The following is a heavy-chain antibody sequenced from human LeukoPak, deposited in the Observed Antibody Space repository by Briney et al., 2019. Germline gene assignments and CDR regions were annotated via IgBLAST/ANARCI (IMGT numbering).Heavy chain of an antibody. CDR3: AREGYGSGWYPGAFDI. CDR2: IYYSGST. Sequence: KPSETLSLTCTVSGGSISSYYWSWIRQPPGKGLEWIGYIYYSGSTNYNPSLKSRVTISVDTSKNQFSLKLSSVTAADTAVYYCAREGYGSGWYPGAFDIWGQGTMVTVSS. CDR1: GGSISSYY. J-gene: IGHJ3*02. V-gene: IGHV4-59*01. D-gene: IGHD6-19*01.